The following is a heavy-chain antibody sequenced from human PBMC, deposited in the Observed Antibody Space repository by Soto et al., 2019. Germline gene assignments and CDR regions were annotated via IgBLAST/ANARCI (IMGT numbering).Heavy chain of an antibody. D-gene: IGHD3-9*01. V-gene: IGHV1-8*01. Sequence: QVQLVQSGAEVKKPGASVKVSCKASGYTFTSYDINWVRQATGQGLEWMGWMNPNSGNTGYAQKFQGRVTMTRNTSISTAYMELSSLRSEDTAVYYCASGHYDILTGYYLFAFDIWGQGTMVTVSS. CDR2: MNPNSGNT. J-gene: IGHJ3*02. CDR1: GYTFTSYD. CDR3: ASGHYDILTGYYLFAFDI.